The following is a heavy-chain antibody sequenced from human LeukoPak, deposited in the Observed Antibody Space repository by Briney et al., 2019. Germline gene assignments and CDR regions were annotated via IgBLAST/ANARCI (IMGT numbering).Heavy chain of an antibody. CDR1: GGSISSGSYY. D-gene: IGHD3-16*02. V-gene: IGHV4-61*02. CDR2: IYPSGST. Sequence: PSETLSLTCTVSGGSISSGSYYWSWIRQPAGKGLEWNGRIYPSGSTNYNPSLKSRVTISVDTSKSQFSLKLSSVTAADTAVYYCARGGMITFGGVIVENWGQGTLVTVSS. J-gene: IGHJ4*02. CDR3: ARGGMITFGGVIVEN.